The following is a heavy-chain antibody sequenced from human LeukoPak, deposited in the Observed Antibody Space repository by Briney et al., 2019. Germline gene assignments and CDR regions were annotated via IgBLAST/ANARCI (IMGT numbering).Heavy chain of an antibody. D-gene: IGHD6-19*01. CDR2: ISGSVGDT. Sequence: PGGSLRLSCAASGFTFSNYAMNGVRQAPGKGLEWVSTISGSVGDTYYADSVEGRFTISRDNSKNTMYLQMNSLRAEDTAVYYCAKDLRQWLVYDFDYWGQGALVTVS. V-gene: IGHV3-23*01. CDR1: GFTFSNYA. CDR3: AKDLRQWLVYDFDY. J-gene: IGHJ4*02.